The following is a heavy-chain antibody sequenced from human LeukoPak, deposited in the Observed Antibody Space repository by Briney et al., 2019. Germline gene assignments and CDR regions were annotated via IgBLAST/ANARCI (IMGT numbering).Heavy chain of an antibody. CDR3: ARATLFDYYFNY. V-gene: IGHV1-46*01. Sequence: ASVKVSCKASGYTFTSYYMHWVRQAPGQGLEWMGIINPSGGSTSYAQKFQGRVTMTRDTSTNTVYMELSSLRSEDTAVYFCARATLFDYYFNYWGQGTLVTVSS. CDR2: INPSGGST. J-gene: IGHJ4*02. CDR1: GYTFTSYY.